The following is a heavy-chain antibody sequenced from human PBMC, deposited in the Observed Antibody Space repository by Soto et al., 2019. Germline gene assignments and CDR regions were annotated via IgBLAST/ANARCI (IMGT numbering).Heavy chain of an antibody. CDR1: GYTFTSYY. J-gene: IGHJ4*02. CDR2: INPSGGST. D-gene: IGHD1-7*01. V-gene: IGHV1-46*01. CDR3: AAATSGTTGFDY. Sequence: ASVKVSCKASGYTFTSYYMHWVRQAPGQGLEWMGIINPSGGSTSYAQKFQGRVTMTRDTSTSTVYMELSSLRSEATAVYYCAAATSGTTGFDYWGQGTLVTVSS.